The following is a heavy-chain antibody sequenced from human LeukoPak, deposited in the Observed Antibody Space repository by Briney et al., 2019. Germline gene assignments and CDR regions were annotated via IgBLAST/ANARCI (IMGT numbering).Heavy chain of an antibody. CDR2: IYYSGST. Sequence: DPSETLSLTCTVSGVSISSSNSYWGWIRQPPGKGLEWIGSIYYSGSTYYNPSLKSRVTISVDTSKNQFSLKLSSVTAADTAVYYCARDGSKQQLDPYFDYWGQGTLVTVSS. V-gene: IGHV4-39*07. CDR3: ARDGSKQQLDPYFDY. J-gene: IGHJ4*02. D-gene: IGHD6-13*01. CDR1: GVSISSSNSY.